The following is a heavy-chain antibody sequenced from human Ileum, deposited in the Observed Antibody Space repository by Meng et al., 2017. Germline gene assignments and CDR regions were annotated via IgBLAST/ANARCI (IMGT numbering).Heavy chain of an antibody. CDR1: GFTFSGYW. V-gene: IGHV3-74*01. CDR2: INSDGTGT. Sequence: EGQLVDDGGGLVQPGGSLRLSCAASGFTFSGYWMHWYRQGTGKSLVWLSHINSDGTGTSYAESVRGRFTISRDNAKNTLYLQMNSLTVEDTAVYYCVRDGPNYFDQWGQGTLVTVSS. CDR3: VRDGPNYFDQ. J-gene: IGHJ4*02.